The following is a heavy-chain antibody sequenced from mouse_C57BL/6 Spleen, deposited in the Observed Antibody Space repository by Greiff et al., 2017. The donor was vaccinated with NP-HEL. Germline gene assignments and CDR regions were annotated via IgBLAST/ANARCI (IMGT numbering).Heavy chain of an antibody. CDR1: GYSITSGYY. Sequence: EVQLVESGPGLVKPSQSLSLTCSVTGYSITSGYYWNWIRQFPGNKLEWMGYISYDGSNNYNPSLKNRISITRDTSKNQFFLKLNSVTTEDTATYYCARYDGYYPYYYAMDYWGQGTSVTVSS. D-gene: IGHD2-3*01. CDR3: ARYDGYYPYYYAMDY. V-gene: IGHV3-6*01. J-gene: IGHJ4*01. CDR2: ISYDGSN.